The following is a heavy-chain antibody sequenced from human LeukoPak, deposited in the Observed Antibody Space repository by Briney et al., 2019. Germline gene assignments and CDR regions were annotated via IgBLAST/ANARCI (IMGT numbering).Heavy chain of an antibody. J-gene: IGHJ5*02. CDR3: ARMGLVAAYLGGFDP. CDR1: GGSISSYY. V-gene: IGHV4-34*01. D-gene: IGHD5-12*01. Sequence: PSETLSLTCTVSGGSISSYYWSWIRQPPGKGLEWIGEINHSGSTNYNPSLKSRVTISVDTSKNQFSLKLSSVTAADTAVYYCARMGLVAAYLGGFDPWGQGTLVTVSS. CDR2: INHSGST.